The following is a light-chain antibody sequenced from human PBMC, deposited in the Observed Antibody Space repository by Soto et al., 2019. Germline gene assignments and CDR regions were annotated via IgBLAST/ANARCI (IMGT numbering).Light chain of an antibody. CDR2: EIS. V-gene: IGLV2-14*01. CDR1: GSDIGSYNY. J-gene: IGLJ1*01. CDR3: SAYTTAGTYV. Sequence: QSVLTQPASVSGSPGQSITISCTGTGSDIGSYNYVSWFQHHPGKAPKVMIYEISNRPSGVSNRFSGSKSDNTASLTISGLQTEDEADYYCSAYTTAGTYVFGTGTKVTAL.